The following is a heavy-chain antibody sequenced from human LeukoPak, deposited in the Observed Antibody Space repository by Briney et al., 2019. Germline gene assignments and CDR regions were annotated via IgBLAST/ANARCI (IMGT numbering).Heavy chain of an antibody. CDR1: GYTLTELS. Sequence: GASVKVSCKVSGYTLTELSMRWVRQAPGKGLEWMGGFDPEDGETIYAQKFQGRVTMTEDTSTDTAYMELSSLRSEDTAVYYCATAPTYYDFWSGYYRGYYFDYWGQGTLVTVSS. CDR2: FDPEDGET. D-gene: IGHD3-3*01. CDR3: ATAPTYYDFWSGYYRGYYFDY. J-gene: IGHJ4*02. V-gene: IGHV1-24*01.